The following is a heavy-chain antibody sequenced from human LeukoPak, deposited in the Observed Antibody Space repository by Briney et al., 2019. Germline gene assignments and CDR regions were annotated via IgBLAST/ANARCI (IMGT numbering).Heavy chain of an antibody. D-gene: IGHD6-19*01. CDR3: ARDRGAVAGPYGMDV. V-gene: IGHV3-30*19. Sequence: GGSLRLSCAASGFSFSAYGMHWVRQAPGKGLEWVAVISYDGSNKYYADSVKGRFTISRDNSKNTLYLQMNSLRAEDTAVYYCARDRGAVAGPYGMDVWGKGTTVTVSS. J-gene: IGHJ6*04. CDR2: ISYDGSNK. CDR1: GFSFSAYG.